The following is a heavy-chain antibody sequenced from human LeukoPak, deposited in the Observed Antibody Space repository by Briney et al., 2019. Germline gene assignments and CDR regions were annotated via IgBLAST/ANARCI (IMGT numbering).Heavy chain of an antibody. D-gene: IGHD6-19*01. Sequence: PGGSLRLSCAASGFTFSDYYMSWIRQAPGKGLEWVSYISSSGSTIYYADSVKGRFTIPRDNAKNSLYLQMNSLRAEDTAVYYCARGLSSGWYRNWFDPWGQGTLVTVSS. J-gene: IGHJ5*02. CDR1: GFTFSDYY. CDR2: ISSSGSTI. V-gene: IGHV3-11*04. CDR3: ARGLSSGWYRNWFDP.